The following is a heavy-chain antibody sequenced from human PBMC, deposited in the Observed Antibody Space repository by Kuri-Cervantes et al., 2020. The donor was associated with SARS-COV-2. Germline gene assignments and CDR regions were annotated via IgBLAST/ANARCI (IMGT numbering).Heavy chain of an antibody. CDR2: TSSNGAT. CDR3: FSSGWSRGDY. D-gene: IGHD6-19*01. CDR1: GFTFSSYA. V-gene: IGHV3-64D*06. J-gene: IGHJ4*01. Sequence: GESLKISCSASGFTFSSYAMHWVRQAPGKGLEYVSATSSNGATYYAGSVKGRFTISRDNSKNTMYLQMSSLRTEDTAIYHCFSSGWSRGDYWGHGTLVTVSS.